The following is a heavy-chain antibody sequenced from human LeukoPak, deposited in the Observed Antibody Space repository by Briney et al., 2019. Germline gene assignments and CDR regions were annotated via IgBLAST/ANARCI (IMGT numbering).Heavy chain of an antibody. CDR2: IDSDGIST. D-gene: IGHD3-3*01. Sequence: PGGSLRLSCAASEFTFSSYWMHWVRQAPGKGLVWVSRIDSDGISTSYADSVKGRFTISRDNAKNTLYLQMNTPRAEDTAVYYCARGFTIFGVVNDAFDIWGQGTMVTVSS. V-gene: IGHV3-74*01. CDR3: ARGFTIFGVVNDAFDI. J-gene: IGHJ3*02. CDR1: EFTFSSYW.